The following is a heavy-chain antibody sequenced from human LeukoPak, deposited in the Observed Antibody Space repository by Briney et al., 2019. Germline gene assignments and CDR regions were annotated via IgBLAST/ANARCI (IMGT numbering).Heavy chain of an antibody. Sequence: GGSLRLSCAASGLTFNSYWMHWVRQAPGKGLVWVSRINSDGSSTSYADSVKGRFTISRDNAKNTLYLQMNSLRAEDTAVYYCARDLYCSSTSCYIGYYYYYGMDVWGKGTTVTVSS. D-gene: IGHD2-2*02. J-gene: IGHJ6*04. V-gene: IGHV3-74*01. CDR1: GLTFNSYW. CDR3: ARDLYCSSTSCYIGYYYYYGMDV. CDR2: INSDGSST.